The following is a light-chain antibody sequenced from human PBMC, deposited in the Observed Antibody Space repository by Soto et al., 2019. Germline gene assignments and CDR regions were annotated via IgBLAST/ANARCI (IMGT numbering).Light chain of an antibody. Sequence: ENVLTQSPGTLSLSPGESATLSCRASQNVDSRYLAWYQQKPGQAPRLLIYHASSRHTGIPDRFSGSGSGTDFTLTISRLESEDFAVYYCQQYGDSPYTFGLGTKLEIK. J-gene: IGKJ2*01. V-gene: IGKV3-20*01. CDR1: QNVDSRY. CDR2: HAS. CDR3: QQYGDSPYT.